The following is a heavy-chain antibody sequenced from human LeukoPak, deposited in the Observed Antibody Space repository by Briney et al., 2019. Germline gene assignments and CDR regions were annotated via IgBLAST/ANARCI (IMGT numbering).Heavy chain of an antibody. CDR1: GGSIRGYL. J-gene: IGHJ4*02. V-gene: IGHV4-59*01. D-gene: IGHD6-19*01. CDR2: ISYSGRT. Sequence: PSETLSLTCSVSGGSIRGYLWTWIRQPPGKGLEWIGYISYSGRTNYNFNDSLRTRVIMSVDTSKNPFSLKLNSVTAADTAVYYCARVRQSTSGWSYFFDHWGQGTLVTVSS. CDR3: ARVRQSTSGWSYFFDH.